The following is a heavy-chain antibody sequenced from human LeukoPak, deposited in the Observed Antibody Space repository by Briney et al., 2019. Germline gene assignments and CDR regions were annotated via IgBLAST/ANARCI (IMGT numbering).Heavy chain of an antibody. J-gene: IGHJ4*02. Sequence: PAEPLSLTCTVSGGSISSYYWSWIRQPPGKGLEWIGYIYYSGSTNYNPSLKSRVTISVDTSKNQFSLKLSSVTAADTAVYYCARDRAAAGTFDYWGQGTLVTVSS. CDR2: IYYSGST. D-gene: IGHD6-13*01. CDR3: ARDRAAAGTFDY. CDR1: GGSISSYY. V-gene: IGHV4-59*01.